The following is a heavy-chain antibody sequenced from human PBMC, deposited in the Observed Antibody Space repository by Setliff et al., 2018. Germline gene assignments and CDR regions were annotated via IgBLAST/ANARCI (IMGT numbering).Heavy chain of an antibody. CDR1: GFTFRDAW. D-gene: IGHD2-2*01. Sequence: PGGSLRLSCTASGFTFRDAWMTWVRLPPGKGLEWVSYISSSSSTIYYADSVKGRFTISRDNAKSSLYLQMNSLSAEDTAIYYCAGSRTYIPVLDYCGQGTLVTVSS. CDR2: ISSSSSTI. CDR3: AGSRTYIPVLDY. J-gene: IGHJ4*02. V-gene: IGHV3-48*04.